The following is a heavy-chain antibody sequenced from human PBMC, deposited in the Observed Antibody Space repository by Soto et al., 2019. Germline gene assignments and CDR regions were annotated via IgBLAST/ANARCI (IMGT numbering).Heavy chain of an antibody. J-gene: IGHJ6*02. CDR1: GFTFSNAW. CDR2: IKSKTDGGTT. Sequence: PGGSLRLSCAASGFTFSNAWMSWVRQAPGKGLEWVGRIKSKTDGGTTDYAAPVKGRFTISRDDSKNTLYLQMNSLKTEDTAVYYCTTERIAVAGTGPYYYYYYGMDVWGQGTTVTVSS. CDR3: TTERIAVAGTGPYYYYYYGMDV. V-gene: IGHV3-15*01. D-gene: IGHD6-19*01.